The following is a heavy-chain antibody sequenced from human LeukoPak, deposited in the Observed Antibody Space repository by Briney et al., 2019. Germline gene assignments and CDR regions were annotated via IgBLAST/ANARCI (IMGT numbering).Heavy chain of an antibody. CDR3: ARDRTGDLGYGMDV. D-gene: IGHD7-27*01. CDR2: IKSKTDGGTT. J-gene: IGHJ6*02. Sequence: GGSLRLSCAASGFTFSNAWMNWVRQAPGKGLEWVGRIKSKTDGGTTDYAAPVKGRFTISRDDSKNTLYLQMNSLKTEDTAVYYCARDRTGDLGYGMDVWGQGTTVTVSS. CDR1: GFTFSNAW. V-gene: IGHV3-15*07.